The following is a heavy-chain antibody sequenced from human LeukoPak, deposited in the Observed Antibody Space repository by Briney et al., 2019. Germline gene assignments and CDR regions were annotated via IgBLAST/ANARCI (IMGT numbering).Heavy chain of an antibody. D-gene: IGHD2-2*01. CDR3: ARDPRVRHAAFDI. Sequence: SETLSLTCTVSGGSISSGGYYWSWIRQPPGKGLEWIGYIYHSGSTYYNPSLKSRVTISVDRSKNQFSLKLSSVTAADTAVYYCARDPRVRHAAFDIWGQGTMVTVSS. V-gene: IGHV4-30-2*01. J-gene: IGHJ3*02. CDR2: IYHSGST. CDR1: GGSISSGGYY.